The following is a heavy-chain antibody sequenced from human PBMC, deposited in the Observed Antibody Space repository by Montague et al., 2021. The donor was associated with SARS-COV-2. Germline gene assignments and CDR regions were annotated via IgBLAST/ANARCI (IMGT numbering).Heavy chain of an antibody. CDR2: ISWNSGSI. V-gene: IGHV3-9*01. CDR3: AKSDSSSPYFDY. D-gene: IGHD6-6*01. Sequence: SLRLSCVASGFTFGDYAMHWVRQAPGKGLEWVSGISWNSGSIGYADSXKGRFTISRDNAKNSLYLQMNSLRAEDTALYYCAKSDSSSPYFDYWGQGTLVTVSS. J-gene: IGHJ4*02. CDR1: GFTFGDYA.